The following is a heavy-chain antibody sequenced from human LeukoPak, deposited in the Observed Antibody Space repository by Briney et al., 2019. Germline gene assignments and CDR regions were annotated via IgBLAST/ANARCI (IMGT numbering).Heavy chain of an antibody. CDR3: ARETGSGYGMDV. J-gene: IGHJ6*02. D-gene: IGHD3-10*01. CDR2: INSDGSST. V-gene: IGHV3-74*01. CDR1: GFTFISYA. Sequence: GGSLRLSCAASGFTFISYAMSWVRQAPGKGLVWVSRINSDGSSTSYADSVKGRFTISRDNAKNTLCLQMNSLRAEDTAVYYCARETGSGYGMDVWGQGTTVTVSS.